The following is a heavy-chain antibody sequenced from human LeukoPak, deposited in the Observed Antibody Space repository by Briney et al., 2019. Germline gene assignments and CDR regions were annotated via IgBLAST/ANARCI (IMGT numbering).Heavy chain of an antibody. CDR3: ARDGGDGSGYYYYDY. J-gene: IGHJ4*02. V-gene: IGHV1-2*02. CDR1: GYTFTGYY. CDR2: INPNSGVT. Sequence: ASVKVSCKASGYTFTGYYMHWVRQAPGQGLEWMGWINPNSGVTNYAQKFQGRVTMTSDTSTSTAYMELSSLKSEDTAVYYCARDGGDGSGYYYYDYWGQGTLVTVSS. D-gene: IGHD3-22*01.